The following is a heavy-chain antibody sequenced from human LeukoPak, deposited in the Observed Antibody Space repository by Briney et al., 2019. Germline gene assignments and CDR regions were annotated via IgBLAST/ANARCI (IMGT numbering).Heavy chain of an antibody. J-gene: IGHJ4*02. V-gene: IGHV4-30-4*01. D-gene: IGHD5-18*01. CDR2: IYYSGST. CDR1: GGSISSGDYY. CDR3: ANASVDTAIVYY. Sequence: PSETLSLTRTVSGGSISSGDYYWGWLRQPPGRGREWLGYIYYSGSTYYNPSLKSRVTISVDTSNNQSSLKLSSGTAADTAVYDCANASVDTAIVYYWGRGTVVTVPS.